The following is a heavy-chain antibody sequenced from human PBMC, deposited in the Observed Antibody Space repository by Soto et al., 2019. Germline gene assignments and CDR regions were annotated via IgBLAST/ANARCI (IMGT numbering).Heavy chain of an antibody. D-gene: IGHD1-26*01. CDR1: GYTFTSYW. V-gene: IGHV5-51*01. CDR3: ASEKWELPGY. CDR2: IYPDDSDT. Sequence: GESLKICCKGSGYTFTSYWIAWVRQKPGKGLEWMGIIYPDDSDTRYSPSFQGQVTISADKSISTAYLQWSSLKTSDTAMYYCASEKWELPGYWGQGTLVTVSS. J-gene: IGHJ4*02.